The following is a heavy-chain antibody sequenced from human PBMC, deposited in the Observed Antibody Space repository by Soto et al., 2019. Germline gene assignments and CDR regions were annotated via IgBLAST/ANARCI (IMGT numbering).Heavy chain of an antibody. D-gene: IGHD5-18*01. CDR3: TRDHYGRGFSSGAFDS. CDR2: IKSKAFGGTP. CDR1: GFTFGDYA. J-gene: IGHJ4*02. Sequence: GGSMRVSCSPSGFTFGDYARNWFRQNPGKGLEWVGFIKSKAFGGTPEYAASVKGRFTISRDDSMSIAYLQMNSLKTDDTAVYYCTRDHYGRGFSSGAFDSWGQGTPVTVSS. V-gene: IGHV3-49*03.